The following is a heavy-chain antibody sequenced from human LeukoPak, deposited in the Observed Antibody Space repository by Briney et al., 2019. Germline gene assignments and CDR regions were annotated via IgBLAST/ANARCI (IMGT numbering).Heavy chain of an antibody. D-gene: IGHD5-12*01. Sequence: ASVKVSCKASGYTFTGYYMHWVRQAPGQGLEWMGWINPNSGGTNYAQKFQGWVTMTRDTSISTAYMELSRLRSDDTAVYYCARCPYSGYDGFDYWGQGTLVTVSS. V-gene: IGHV1-2*04. CDR2: INPNSGGT. J-gene: IGHJ4*02. CDR1: GYTFTGYY. CDR3: ARCPYSGYDGFDY.